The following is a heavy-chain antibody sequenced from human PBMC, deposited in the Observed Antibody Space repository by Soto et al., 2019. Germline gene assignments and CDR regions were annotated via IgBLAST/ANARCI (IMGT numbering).Heavy chain of an antibody. D-gene: IGHD2-15*01. CDR1: GFTFSSYS. CDR2: ISSSSSYI. J-gene: IGHJ4*02. Sequence: GGSLRLSCAASGFTFSSYSMNWVRQAPGKGLEWVSSISSSSSYIYYADSVKGRFTISRDNAKNSLYLQMNSLRDEDTAVYYCARDAPRCSGGSCFDFWGQGTLVTVSS. CDR3: ARDAPRCSGGSCFDF. V-gene: IGHV3-21*01.